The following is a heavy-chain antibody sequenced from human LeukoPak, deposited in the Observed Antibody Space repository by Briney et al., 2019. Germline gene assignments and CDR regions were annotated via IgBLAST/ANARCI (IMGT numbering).Heavy chain of an antibody. CDR1: GGSISSSSYY. CDR3: ARVRVLRFLEWLPPDYMDV. Sequence: SETLSLTCTVSGGSISSSSYYWGWIRQTPGKGLEWIGSIYYSGSTYYNPSLKSRVTISVDTSKNQFSLKLSSVTAADTAVYYCARVRVLRFLEWLPPDYMDVWGKGTTVTVSS. V-gene: IGHV4-39*01. J-gene: IGHJ6*03. CDR2: IYYSGST. D-gene: IGHD3-3*01.